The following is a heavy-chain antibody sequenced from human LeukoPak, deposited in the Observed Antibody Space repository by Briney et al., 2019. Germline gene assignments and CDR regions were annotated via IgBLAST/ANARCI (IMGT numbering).Heavy chain of an antibody. CDR2: IYYSGST. Sequence: PSETLSLTCTVPGGSIRSYYWTWIRQPPGKGLEWIGYIYYSGSTTYNPSLKSRVTISVDTSKNQCSLKLSSVTAADTAVYYCAREALPGYDLDYWGQGTLVTVSS. CDR1: GGSIRSYY. V-gene: IGHV4-59*01. J-gene: IGHJ4*02. D-gene: IGHD2-2*01. CDR3: AREALPGYDLDY.